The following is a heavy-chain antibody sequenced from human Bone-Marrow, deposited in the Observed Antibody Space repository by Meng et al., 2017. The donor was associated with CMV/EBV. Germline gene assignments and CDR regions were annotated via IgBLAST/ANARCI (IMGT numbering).Heavy chain of an antibody. CDR3: ARAGLFEGYLDY. CDR2: ISSSGSTI. V-gene: IGHV3-48*03. Sequence: GESLKISCAASGFTFSSYEMNWVRQAPGKGLEWVSYISSSGSTIYYADSVKGRFTLSRDDATNSLYLQMNSLRAEDTAVYYCARAGLFEGYLDYWGRGALVTVSS. J-gene: IGHJ4*02. CDR1: GFTFSSYE. D-gene: IGHD2-21*01.